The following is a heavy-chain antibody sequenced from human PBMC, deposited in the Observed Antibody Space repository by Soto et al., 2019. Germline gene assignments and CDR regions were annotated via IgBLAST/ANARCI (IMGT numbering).Heavy chain of an antibody. CDR3: ARAYGDYVFDY. J-gene: IGHJ4*02. CDR2: IYYSGST. CDR1: GGSMSSYY. Sequence: PSETLSLTCTVSGGSMSSYYWSWIRQPPGKGLEWIGYIYYSGSTNYNPSLKSRVTISVDTSKNQFSLKLSSVTAADTAVYYCARAYGDYVFDYWGQGTLVTVSS. V-gene: IGHV4-59*01. D-gene: IGHD4-17*01.